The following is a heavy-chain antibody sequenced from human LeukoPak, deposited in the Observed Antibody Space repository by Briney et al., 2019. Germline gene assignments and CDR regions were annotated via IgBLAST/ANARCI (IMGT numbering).Heavy chain of an antibody. Sequence: GGSLRLSCAASGFTFSNAWMSWVRQAPGKGLEWVGRIKSKTDGGTADYYAAPVKGRFTISRDDSKNTLYLQMSSLKTEDTAVYYCTAYYDGESTEYFQHWGRGTLVTVSS. D-gene: IGHD3-10*01. J-gene: IGHJ1*01. V-gene: IGHV3-15*01. CDR2: IKSKTDGGTA. CDR1: GFTFSNAW. CDR3: TAYYDGESTEYFQH.